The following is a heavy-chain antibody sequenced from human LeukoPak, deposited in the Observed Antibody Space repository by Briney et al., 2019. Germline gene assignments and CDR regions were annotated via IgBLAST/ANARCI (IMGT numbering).Heavy chain of an antibody. CDR3: ARFVDDFWSSRENWFDP. V-gene: IGHV1-18*01. CDR2: IRGYKGNT. CDR1: GYTFTSYG. J-gene: IGHJ5*02. Sequence: ASVKVSCKASGYTFTSYGISWVRQAPGQPLEWMGWIRGYKGNTNYAHKFQRKVTMTTHTSTSPAYKALRSLRSDDTAVYYCARFVDDFWSSRENWFDPWGQGTLATVSS. D-gene: IGHD3-3*01.